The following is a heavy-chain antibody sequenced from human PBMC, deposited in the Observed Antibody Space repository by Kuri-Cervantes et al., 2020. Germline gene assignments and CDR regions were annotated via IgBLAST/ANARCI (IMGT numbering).Heavy chain of an antibody. V-gene: IGHV3-30-3*01. CDR2: TTNDGNNK. Sequence: GESLKISCAVSGFTFSSYVMHWVRQAPGKGLEWVASTTNDGNNKYYADSVKGRFTISRDNSRNTLYLQMNSLRAEDTAVYYCAKGGWAGSGSYYPFDYWGQGTLVTVSS. J-gene: IGHJ4*02. D-gene: IGHD3-10*01. CDR1: GFTFSSYV. CDR3: AKGGWAGSGSYYPFDY.